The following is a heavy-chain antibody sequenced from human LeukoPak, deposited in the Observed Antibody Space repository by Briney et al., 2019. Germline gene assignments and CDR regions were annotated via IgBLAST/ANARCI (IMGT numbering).Heavy chain of an antibody. V-gene: IGHV3-64*01. CDR1: GFTFSSYA. D-gene: IGHD6-19*01. CDR3: ARVGSGWYIDY. CDR2: ISSNGGST. J-gene: IGHJ4*02. Sequence: GGSLRLSCAAYGFTFSSYAMHWVRQAPGKGLEYVSAISSNGGSTYYANSVKGRFTISRDNSKSTLYLQMGSLRAEDMAVYYCARVGSGWYIDYWGQGTLVTVSS.